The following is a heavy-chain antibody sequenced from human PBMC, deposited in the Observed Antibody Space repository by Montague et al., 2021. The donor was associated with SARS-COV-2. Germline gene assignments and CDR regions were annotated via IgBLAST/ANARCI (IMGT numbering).Heavy chain of an antibody. Sequence: CAISGDSVSSNSASWNWIRQSPSRGLEWLGRTYYRSKWYNDYSVSVKSRITINPDTSKNQFSLQLNSVTPEDTAMYYCTYHSGSYVWFDPWGQGILVIVSS. CDR1: GDSVSSNSAS. CDR2: TYYRSKWYN. CDR3: TYHSGSYVWFDP. D-gene: IGHD1-26*01. V-gene: IGHV6-1*01. J-gene: IGHJ5*02.